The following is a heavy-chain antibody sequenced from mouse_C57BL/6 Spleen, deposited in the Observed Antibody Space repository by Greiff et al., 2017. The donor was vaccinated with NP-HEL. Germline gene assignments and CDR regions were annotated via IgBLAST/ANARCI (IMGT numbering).Heavy chain of an antibody. V-gene: IGHV5-17*01. Sequence: EVKVVESGGGLVKPGGSLKLSCAASGFTFSDYGMHWVRQAPEKGLEWVAYISSGSSTIYYADTVKGRFTISRDNAKNTLFLQMTSLRSEDTAMYYCARGTTVVATSGYFDVWGTGTTVTVSS. J-gene: IGHJ1*03. CDR2: ISSGSSTI. CDR1: GFTFSDYG. D-gene: IGHD1-1*01. CDR3: ARGTTVVATSGYFDV.